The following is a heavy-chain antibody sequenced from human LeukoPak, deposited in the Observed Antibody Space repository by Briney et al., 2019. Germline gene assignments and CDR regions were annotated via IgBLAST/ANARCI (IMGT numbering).Heavy chain of an antibody. J-gene: IGHJ4*02. Sequence: GGSLRLSCAASGFTFSSYAMSWVRQAPGKGLEGVSAISGSGGSTYNADSVKGRFTISRDNSKNTLYLQMNSLRAEDTAVYYCAKDLSGIEMAGILGYYFDYWGQGTLVTVSS. CDR1: GFTFSSYA. CDR2: ISGSGGST. CDR3: AKDLSGIEMAGILGYYFDY. V-gene: IGHV3-23*01. D-gene: IGHD6-19*01.